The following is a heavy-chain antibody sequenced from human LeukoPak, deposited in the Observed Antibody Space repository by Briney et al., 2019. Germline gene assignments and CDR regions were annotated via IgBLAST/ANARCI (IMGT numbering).Heavy chain of an antibody. CDR1: GYTFTSYY. D-gene: IGHD2-2*01. CDR2: INPSGGST. V-gene: IGHV1-46*01. J-gene: IGHJ4*02. CDR3: AVVVSDYYFDY. Sequence: ASVKVSCKASGYTFTSYYMHWVRQAPGQGPEWMGIINPSGGSTSYAQKFQGRVTMTRDTSTSTVYMELSSLRSEDTAVYYCAVVVSDYYFDYWGQGTLVTVSS.